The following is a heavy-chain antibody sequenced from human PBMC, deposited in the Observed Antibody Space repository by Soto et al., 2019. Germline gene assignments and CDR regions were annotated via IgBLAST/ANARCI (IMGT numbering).Heavy chain of an antibody. J-gene: IGHJ4*02. Sequence: LRLSCAASQFSFSSYWMHWVRQVPGKGPAWVSRINHDGSKTEYADSVKGRFTISRDNTNNTLYLQMNSRRVDDTAMYYCVRDPWGFSGTWYDYWGQGTLVTVSS. CDR1: QFSFSSYW. CDR3: VRDPWGFSGTWYDY. D-gene: IGHD6-13*01. CDR2: INHDGSKT. V-gene: IGHV3-74*01.